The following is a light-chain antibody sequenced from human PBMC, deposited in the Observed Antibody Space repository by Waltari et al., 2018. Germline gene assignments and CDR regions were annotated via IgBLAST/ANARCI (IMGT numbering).Light chain of an antibody. J-gene: IGLJ1*01. CDR1: SSDIGAYNY. V-gene: IGLV2-11*01. CDR3: SSYAGSYTLRL. CDR2: DVT. Sequence: QSALNQPRSVSRSPGQSVTISCTGTSSDIGAYNYVSWYQQHPGKVPKLILYDVTTRPSGVPARFSGTKSGSTAFLTISGLQAEDEADYYCSSYAGSYTLRLFGTGTKVTVL.